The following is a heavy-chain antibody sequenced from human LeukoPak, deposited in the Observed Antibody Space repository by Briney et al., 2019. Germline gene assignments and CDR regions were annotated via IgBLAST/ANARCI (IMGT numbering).Heavy chain of an antibody. D-gene: IGHD5-18*01. Sequence: GASVKVSCKASGGTFSSYAINWVRQAPGQGLEWMGGVIPIFGTANYAQKFQGRVTITTDESTSTAYMELSSLRSEDTAVYYCACGYSYGFMDYYYYMDVWGKGTTVTVSS. CDR1: GGTFSSYA. J-gene: IGHJ6*03. CDR3: ACGYSYGFMDYYYYMDV. V-gene: IGHV1-69*05. CDR2: VIPIFGTA.